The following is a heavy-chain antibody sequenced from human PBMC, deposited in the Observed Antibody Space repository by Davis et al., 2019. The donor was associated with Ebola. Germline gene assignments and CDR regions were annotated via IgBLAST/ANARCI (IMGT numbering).Heavy chain of an antibody. CDR2: IYPGDSDT. V-gene: IGHV5-51*01. CDR1: GYSFTSYW. D-gene: IGHD3-10*01. J-gene: IGHJ6*02. CDR3: ASRGVTMVRDYGMDV. Sequence: GESLKISCKGSGYSFTSYWIGWVRQMPGKGLEWMGIIYPGDSDTRYSPSFQGQVTISADKSISTAYLQWSSLKASDTAMYYCASRGVTMVRDYGMDVWGQGTTVTVSS.